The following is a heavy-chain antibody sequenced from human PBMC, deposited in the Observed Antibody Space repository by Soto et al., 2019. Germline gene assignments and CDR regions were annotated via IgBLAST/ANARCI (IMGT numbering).Heavy chain of an antibody. CDR2: INAGDGNT. D-gene: IGHD2-21*01. Sequence: ASVKVSCKASGGTFSSYTISWVRQAPGQRLEWMGRINAGDGNTRYPQNSQGRVTISRDTSARTAYMELSNLRSEDTAVFYCARFSGDGRGNNFDNWGQGTLVTVSS. CDR3: ARFSGDGRGNNFDN. CDR1: GGTFSSYT. V-gene: IGHV1-3*01. J-gene: IGHJ4*02.